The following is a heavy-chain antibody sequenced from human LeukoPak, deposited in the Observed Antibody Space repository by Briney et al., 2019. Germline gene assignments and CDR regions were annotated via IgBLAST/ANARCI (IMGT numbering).Heavy chain of an antibody. CDR2: ITGSSSTI. Sequence: GGSLRLSCAASGFTFSSYSMNWARQAPGKGLEWVSYITGSSSTIYYADSVRGRFTISRDNAKNSMYLQMNSLRAEDTAVYYCAREGELLWFGELRGAFDIWGQGTMVTVSS. J-gene: IGHJ3*02. CDR1: GFTFSSYS. CDR3: AREGELLWFGELRGAFDI. V-gene: IGHV3-48*04. D-gene: IGHD3-10*01.